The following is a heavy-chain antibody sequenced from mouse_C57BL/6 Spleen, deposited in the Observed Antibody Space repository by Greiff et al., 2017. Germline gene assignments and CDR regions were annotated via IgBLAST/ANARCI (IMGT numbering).Heavy chain of an antibody. CDR2: IRNKANGYTT. J-gene: IGHJ4*01. CDR3: ARYSYEYDGPLYAMDY. D-gene: IGHD2-4*01. Sequence: EVQLQESGGGLVQPGGSLSLSCAASGFTFTDYYMSWVRQPPGKALEWLGFIRNKANGYTTEYSASVKGRFTISRDNSQSILYLQMNALRAEDSATYYCARYSYEYDGPLYAMDYWGQGTSVTVSS. CDR1: GFTFTDYY. V-gene: IGHV7-3*01.